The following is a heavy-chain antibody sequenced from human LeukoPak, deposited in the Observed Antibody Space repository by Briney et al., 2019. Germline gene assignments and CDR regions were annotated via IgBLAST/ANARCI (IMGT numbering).Heavy chain of an antibody. J-gene: IGHJ4*02. V-gene: IGHV4-39*07. CDR1: GGSISSSSSHY. Sequence: SETLSLTCSVSGGSISSSSSHYWGWVRQPPGKGLEWLGSISYNGRTYYNPSLKSRDTISVDTSKNQFSLKLSSVTAADTAVYYCARDNDELGLDPFDYWGQGTLVTVSS. CDR3: ARDNDELGLDPFDY. CDR2: ISYNGRT. D-gene: IGHD1-1*01.